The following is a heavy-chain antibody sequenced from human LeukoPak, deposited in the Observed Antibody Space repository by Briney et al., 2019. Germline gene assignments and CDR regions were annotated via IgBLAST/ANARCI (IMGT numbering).Heavy chain of an antibody. CDR2: INHSGRT. Sequence: PSQTLSLTCDVSGYSINFGHLWGWIRQPPGKGLEWIASINHSGRTYYTPSLKSRVTISVDTLKNQFSLKVTSVTAEDTAMYFCARESSAVAHTMMRDWLDPWGQGTLVTVSS. CDR1: GYSINFGHL. D-gene: IGHD3-22*01. J-gene: IGHJ5*02. V-gene: IGHV4-38-2*02. CDR3: ARESSAVAHTMMRDWLDP.